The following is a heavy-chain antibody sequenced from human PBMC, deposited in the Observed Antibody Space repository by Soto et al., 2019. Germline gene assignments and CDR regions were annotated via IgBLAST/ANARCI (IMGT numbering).Heavy chain of an antibody. CDR1: GYSFTSYW. D-gene: IGHD3-3*02. V-gene: IGHV5-51*01. Sequence: HGESLKISCKGSGYSFTSYWIGWVRQMPGKGLEWMGIIYPGDSDTRYSPSFQGQVTISADTSISTAYLQWSSLKASDTAMYYCARHGSISSPYYCYYCMDVCGQGTTVTVSS. J-gene: IGHJ6*02. CDR3: ARHGSISSPYYCYYCMDV. CDR2: IYPGDSDT.